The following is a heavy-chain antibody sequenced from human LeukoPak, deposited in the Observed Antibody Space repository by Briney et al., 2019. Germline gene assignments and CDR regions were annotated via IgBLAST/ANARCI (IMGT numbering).Heavy chain of an antibody. CDR3: AKVGGYTNY. V-gene: IGHV3-74*01. CDR1: GFTFSSYW. J-gene: IGHJ4*02. Sequence: GGSLRLSCAASGFTFSSYWMHWVRQGPGKGLVWVSRINSDGSSTNYADSVKGRFTISRDNSKNTLYLQMNSLRAEDTAVYYCAKVGGYTNYWGQGTLVTVSS. CDR2: INSDGSST. D-gene: IGHD5-12*01.